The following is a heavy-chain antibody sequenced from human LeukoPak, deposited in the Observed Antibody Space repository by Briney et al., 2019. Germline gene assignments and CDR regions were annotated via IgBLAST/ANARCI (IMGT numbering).Heavy chain of an antibody. D-gene: IGHD5-18*01. CDR2: IRGSGGST. CDR3: AKGFSYGYFPFDY. CDR1: GFTFSSYA. Sequence: PGGSLRLSCAASGFTFSSYAMSWVRQAPGKGLEWVSAIRGSGGSTYYADSVKGRFTISRDNSKNTLYLQMNSLRAEDTAVYYCAKGFSYGYFPFDYWGQGTLVTVSS. V-gene: IGHV3-23*01. J-gene: IGHJ4*02.